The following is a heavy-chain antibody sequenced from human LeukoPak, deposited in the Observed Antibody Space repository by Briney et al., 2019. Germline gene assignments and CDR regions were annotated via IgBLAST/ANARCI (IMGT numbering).Heavy chain of an antibody. CDR2: IYTSGST. J-gene: IGHJ6*03. CDR3: ARSGYSSGWPLDYYYMDV. Sequence: TSETLSLTCSVSGGSISSSTYYWSWIRQPAGKGLEWIGRIYTSGSTNYNPSLKSRVTISVDTSKNQFSLKLSSVTAADTAVYYCARSGYSSGWPLDYYYMDVWGKGTTVTISS. D-gene: IGHD6-19*01. CDR1: GGSISSSTYY. V-gene: IGHV4-61*02.